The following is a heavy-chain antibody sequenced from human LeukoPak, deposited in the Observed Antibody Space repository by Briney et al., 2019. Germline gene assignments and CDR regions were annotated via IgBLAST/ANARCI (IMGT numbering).Heavy chain of an antibody. V-gene: IGHV3-30-3*01. Sequence: GRSLRLSCAASGFTFSSYAVHWVRQAPGKGLEWVAVISYDGSNKYYADSVKGRFTISRDNSKNTLYLQMNSLRAEDTAVYYCARDGSARGSCQAYWGQGTLVTVSS. D-gene: IGHD2-15*01. J-gene: IGHJ4*02. CDR3: ARDGSARGSCQAY. CDR2: ISYDGSNK. CDR1: GFTFSSYA.